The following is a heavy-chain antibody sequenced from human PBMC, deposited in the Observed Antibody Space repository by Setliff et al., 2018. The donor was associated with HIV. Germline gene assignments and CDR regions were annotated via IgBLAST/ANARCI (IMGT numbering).Heavy chain of an antibody. CDR2: ISAYNGNT. D-gene: IGHD3-3*01. Sequence: WASVKVSCKASGYTLTSYGISWVRQAPGQGLEWMGWISAYNGNTNYAQTLQGRVTMTTDTSTSTAYMELRSLRSDDTAVYYCAREYYDFWSGYSDAFHIWGQGTMVTVSS. V-gene: IGHV1-18*01. J-gene: IGHJ3*02. CDR3: AREYYDFWSGYSDAFHI. CDR1: GYTLTSYG.